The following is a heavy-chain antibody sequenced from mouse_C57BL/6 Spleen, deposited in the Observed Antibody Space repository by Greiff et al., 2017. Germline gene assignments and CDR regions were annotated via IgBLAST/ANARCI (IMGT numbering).Heavy chain of an antibody. CDR2: IWTGGGT. V-gene: IGHV2-9-1*01. Sequence: QVQLQQSGPGLVAPSQSLSITCTVSGFSFTSYAISWVRQPPGKGLEWLGRIWTGGGTNYNSALKSRLSISKDNYKSQVFLKMNSLQTYDTARSYCARREDEGYFDVWGTGTTVTVSS. CDR3: ARREDEGYFDV. J-gene: IGHJ1*03. CDR1: GFSFTSYA.